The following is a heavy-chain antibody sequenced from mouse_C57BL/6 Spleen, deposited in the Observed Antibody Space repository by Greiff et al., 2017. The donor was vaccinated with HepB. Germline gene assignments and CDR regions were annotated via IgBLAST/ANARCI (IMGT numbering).Heavy chain of an antibody. D-gene: IGHD5-1*01. CDR3: TREQSNYAMDY. CDR1: GFTFSSYA. CDR2: ISDGGSYT. V-gene: IGHV5-4*01. Sequence: EVQGVESGGGLVKPGGSLKLSCAASGFTFSSYAMSWVRQTPEKRLEWVATISDGGSYTYYPDNVKGRFTISRDNAKNNLYLQMSHLKSEDTAMYYWTREQSNYAMDYWGQGTSVTVSS. J-gene: IGHJ4*01.